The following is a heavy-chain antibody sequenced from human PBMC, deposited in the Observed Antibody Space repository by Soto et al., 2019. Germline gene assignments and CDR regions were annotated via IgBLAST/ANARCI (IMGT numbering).Heavy chain of an antibody. Sequence: WGCIRQPPGKGLEWIGSIYYSGSDYYTPYRKRRVTISVVTSKNQFSLKLNSVTAADTAVYYCARRTSHYIRGYYWFAHWGQGTLVTVSS. D-gene: IGHD4-4*01. CDR2: IYYSGSD. J-gene: IGHJ5*02. CDR3: ARRTSHYIRGYYWFAH. V-gene: IGHV4-39*01.